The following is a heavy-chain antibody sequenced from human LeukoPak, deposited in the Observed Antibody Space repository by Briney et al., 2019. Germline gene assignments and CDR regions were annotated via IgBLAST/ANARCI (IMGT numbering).Heavy chain of an antibody. J-gene: IGHJ6*02. CDR2: IDPSDSYT. D-gene: IGHD1-26*01. V-gene: IGHV5-10-1*01. Sequence: GESLKISCKGSGYSFTSYWISWVRQMPGKGLEWMGRIDPSDSYTNYSPSFQGHVTISADKSISTAYLQWSSLKASDTAMYYCARQGSGGSYYYYYGMDVWGQGTTVTVSS. CDR3: ARQGSGGSYYYYYGMDV. CDR1: GYSFTSYW.